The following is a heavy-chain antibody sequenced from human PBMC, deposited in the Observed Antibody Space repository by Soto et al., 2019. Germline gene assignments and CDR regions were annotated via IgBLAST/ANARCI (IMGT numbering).Heavy chain of an antibody. CDR3: ASGWVGYCSGGSCSVFDY. Sequence: QLQLQESGPGLVKPSETLSLTCTVSGGSISSSSYYWGWIRQPPGKGLEWIGSIYYSGSTYYNPSLKSRFTISVDTSKNQFSLKLSSVTAADTAVYYCASGWVGYCSGGSCSVFDYWGQGTLVTVSS. J-gene: IGHJ4*02. CDR2: IYYSGST. D-gene: IGHD2-15*01. CDR1: GGSISSSSYY. V-gene: IGHV4-39*01.